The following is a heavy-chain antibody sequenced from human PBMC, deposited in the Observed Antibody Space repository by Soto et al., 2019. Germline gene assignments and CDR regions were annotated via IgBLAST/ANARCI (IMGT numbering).Heavy chain of an antibody. J-gene: IGHJ6*02. CDR3: VRGQPHRITIFEVVIRSYDYGMDV. Sequence: PSETLSLTCAVYGVSFTGYYWTWLRQTPGKGLEWIGEINYRGSTYYNPSLESRITMAVDTSKNQFSLKLSSVTAADTAVYFCVRGQPHRITIFEVVIRSYDYGMDVWGQGTTVTVSS. V-gene: IGHV4-34*01. D-gene: IGHD3-3*01. CDR2: INYRGST. CDR1: GVSFTGYY.